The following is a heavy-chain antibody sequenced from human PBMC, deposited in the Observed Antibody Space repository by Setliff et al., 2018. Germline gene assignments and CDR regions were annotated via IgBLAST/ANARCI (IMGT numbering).Heavy chain of an antibody. J-gene: IGHJ4*02. CDR2: IYHSGIT. CDR3: ARDNTIVGATDY. CDR1: GGSISSMSYY. D-gene: IGHD1-26*01. Sequence: SETLSLTCTVSGGSISSMSYYWGWIRQPPGKGLEWIGSIYHSGITNYNPSLKGRVTISLDTSKNQLSLKVNSVTVADTAVYFCARDNTIVGATDYWGQGTLVTVSS. V-gene: IGHV4-39*07.